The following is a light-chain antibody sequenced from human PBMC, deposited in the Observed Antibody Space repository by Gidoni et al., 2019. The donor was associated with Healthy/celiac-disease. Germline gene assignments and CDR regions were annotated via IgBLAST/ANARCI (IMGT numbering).Light chain of an antibody. CDR1: QSISSY. Sequence: IKMTQSPSSLSASVGDRVTITCRASQSISSYLNWYQQKPGKAPKLLIYAESSWQSGVQARFRGSGSGTDFTITISSLEPEDFATYYCQQSYSTPVTFGPGTKVDIK. V-gene: IGKV1-39*01. CDR2: AES. CDR3: QQSYSTPVT. J-gene: IGKJ3*01.